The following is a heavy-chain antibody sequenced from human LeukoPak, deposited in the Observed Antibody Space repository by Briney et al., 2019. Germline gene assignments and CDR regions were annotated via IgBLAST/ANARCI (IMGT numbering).Heavy chain of an antibody. CDR3: AKDGSSTIPWGEAFDI. CDR2: IRYDGSNK. V-gene: IGHV3-30*02. J-gene: IGHJ3*02. CDR1: GFTFSSYG. Sequence: GGSLRLSCAASGFTFSSYGMHWVRQAPGKGLEWVAFIRYDGSNKNYADSVKGRFTISRDNSNNPLYLQMNSLRAEDTAVYYCAKDGSSTIPWGEAFDIWGQGTMVTVSS. D-gene: IGHD2-2*01.